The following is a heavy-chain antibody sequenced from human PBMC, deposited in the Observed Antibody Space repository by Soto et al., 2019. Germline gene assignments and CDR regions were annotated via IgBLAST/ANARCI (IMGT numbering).Heavy chain of an antibody. V-gene: IGHV4-59*01. CDR2: IYYSGIT. Sequence: PSETLSLTCTVSGGSLSSYYWSWIRQSQGKGLEWIGYIYYSGITNYNPSLKSRVTISVDTSKNQFSLKLSSVIAADTAVYYCARGPTRYYFDFWGQATLVTVAS. CDR1: GGSLSSYY. CDR3: ARGPTRYYFDF. J-gene: IGHJ4*02.